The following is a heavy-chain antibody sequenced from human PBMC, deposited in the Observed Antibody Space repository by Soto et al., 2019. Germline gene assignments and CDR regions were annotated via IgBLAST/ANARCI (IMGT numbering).Heavy chain of an antibody. V-gene: IGHV1-69*13. CDR3: ARDVRGYSYGYNYYYGMDV. CDR2: IIPIFGTA. D-gene: IGHD5-18*01. Sequence: ASVKVSCKASGGTFSSYAISWVRQAPGQGLEWMGGIIPIFGTANYAQKFQGRVTITADESTSTAYMELSSLRSEDTAGYYCARDVRGYSYGYNYYYGMDVWGQGTTVTVSS. J-gene: IGHJ6*02. CDR1: GGTFSSYA.